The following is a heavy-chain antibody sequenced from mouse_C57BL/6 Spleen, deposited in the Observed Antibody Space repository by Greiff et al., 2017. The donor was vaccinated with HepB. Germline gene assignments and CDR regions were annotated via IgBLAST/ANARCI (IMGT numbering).Heavy chain of an antibody. CDR1: GFSLTSYG. V-gene: IGHV2-2*01. Sequence: VQLQESGPGLVQPSQSLSITCTVSGFSLTSYGVHWVRQSPGKGLEWLGVIWSGGSTDYNAAFISRLSISKDNSKSQVFFKMNSLQADDTAIYYCAREYDYDDGFDYWGQGTTLTVSS. D-gene: IGHD2-4*01. J-gene: IGHJ2*01. CDR3: AREYDYDDGFDY. CDR2: IWSGGST.